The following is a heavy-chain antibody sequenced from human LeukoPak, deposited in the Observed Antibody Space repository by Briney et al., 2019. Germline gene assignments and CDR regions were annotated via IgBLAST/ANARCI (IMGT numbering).Heavy chain of an antibody. Sequence: PGGSLRLSCAASGFTFSNHWMHWVRQTPGKRLVWVSRIISDGSSTSYADSVRGRFTISRDNAKSTLYLQMNSLRAEDTAVYYCARDGSLPDYWGQGTLVTVSS. CDR2: IISDGSST. J-gene: IGHJ4*02. CDR3: ARDGSLPDY. CDR1: GFTFSNHW. V-gene: IGHV3-74*01.